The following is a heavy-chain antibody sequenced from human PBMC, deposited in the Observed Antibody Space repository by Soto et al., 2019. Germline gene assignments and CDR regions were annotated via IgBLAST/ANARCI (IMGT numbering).Heavy chain of an antibody. CDR2: INHSGST. V-gene: IGHV4-34*01. D-gene: IGHD3-10*01. J-gene: IGHJ4*02. CDR3: ARGRPASEDY. Sequence: PSETLSLTCAVYGGSFSGYYWSWIRQPPGKGLEWIGEINHSGSTNYNPSLKSRVTISVDTSKNQFSLKLSSVTAADTPVYYCARGRPASEDYWGQRSLVTVSS. CDR1: GGSFSGYY.